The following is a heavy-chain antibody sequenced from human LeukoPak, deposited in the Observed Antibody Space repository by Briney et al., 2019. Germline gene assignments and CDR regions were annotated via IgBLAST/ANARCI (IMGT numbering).Heavy chain of an antibody. J-gene: IGHJ4*02. CDR3: ARDKPYYYGSGSYYS. CDR2: ISAYNGNT. CDR1: GYTFTSYG. D-gene: IGHD3-10*01. V-gene: IGHV1-18*01. Sequence: ASVKVSCKASGYTFTSYGISWVRQAPGQGLEWMGWISAYNGNTNYAQKLQGRVTMTTDTSTSTAYMELRSLRSDDTAVYYCARDKPYYYGSGSYYSWGQGTQVTVSS.